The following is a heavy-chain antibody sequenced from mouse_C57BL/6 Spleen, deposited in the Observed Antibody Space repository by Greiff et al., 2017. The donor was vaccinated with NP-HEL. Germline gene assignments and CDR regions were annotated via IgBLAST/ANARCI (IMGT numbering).Heavy chain of an antibody. D-gene: IGHD1-1*01. CDR1: GYTFTSYW. J-gene: IGHJ2*01. Sequence: VQLQQPGAELVMPGASVKLSCKASGYTFTSYWMHWVKQRPGQGLEWIGEIDPSDSYTNYNQKFKGKSTLTVDKSSSTAYMQLSSLTSEDSAVYYCAREGKLRGYFDYWGQGTTLTVSS. CDR3: AREGKLRGYFDY. V-gene: IGHV1-69*01. CDR2: IDPSDSYT.